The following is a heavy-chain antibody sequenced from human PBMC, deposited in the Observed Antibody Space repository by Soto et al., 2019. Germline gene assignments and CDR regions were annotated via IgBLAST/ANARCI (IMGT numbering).Heavy chain of an antibody. Sequence: QITLKESGPTLVKPTQTLTLTCTFSGFSLSTSPEGVGWIRQPPGKALEWLALTYWDDDKRYSPSLKSRLTITQDTSKSQVVLTMANMNLVDTATYYCVHSSYYGYYYDYWGQGILVTVSS. V-gene: IGHV2-5*02. CDR3: VHSSYYGYYYDY. CDR1: GFSLSTSPEG. CDR2: TYWDDDK. D-gene: IGHD3-10*01. J-gene: IGHJ4*02.